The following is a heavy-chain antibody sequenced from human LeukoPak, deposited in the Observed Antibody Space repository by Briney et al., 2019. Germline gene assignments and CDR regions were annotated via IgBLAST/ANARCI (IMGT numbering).Heavy chain of an antibody. CDR1: DYTFTTYS. CDR2: ISGYNGNT. Sequence: GASVTVSFKSSDYTFTTYSNTWVRHPPAQGLELMGWISGYNGNTNYSQNLKGRVTLTTDTSTSTAYMELRSLRVDDTAVYYCARNLFCDFQSCYPIFDYWGQGTLVTVSS. V-gene: IGHV1-18*01. J-gene: IGHJ4*02. CDR3: ARNLFCDFQSCYPIFDY. D-gene: IGHD3-9*01.